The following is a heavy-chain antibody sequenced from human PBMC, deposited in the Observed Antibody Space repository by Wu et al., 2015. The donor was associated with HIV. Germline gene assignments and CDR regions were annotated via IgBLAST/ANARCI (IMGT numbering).Heavy chain of an antibody. CDR3: ARELDTAMGYFDY. Sequence: QVQLVQSGAEVKKPGSSVKVSCKAPGDTFRSYAISWVRQAPGQRLEWMGGISPIFDTTKYAQKFQGRVTITADESTTTAYMELSSLRSEDTAVYYCARELDTAMGYFDYWGQGTLVTVSS. J-gene: IGHJ4*02. D-gene: IGHD5-18*01. CDR1: GDTFRSYA. CDR2: ISPIFDTT. V-gene: IGHV1-69*12.